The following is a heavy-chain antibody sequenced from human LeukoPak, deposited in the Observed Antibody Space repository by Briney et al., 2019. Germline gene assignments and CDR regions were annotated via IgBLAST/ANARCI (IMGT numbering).Heavy chain of an antibody. CDR2: INPSGGTT. Sequence: ASVKVSCKASGYTFTSYHMHWVRQAPGQGLEWMGIINPSGGTTNYAQKFRGRVTMTRDMSTSTAYMELSRLRSDDTAVYYCAREYGDRNWFDPWGQGTLVTVSS. CDR1: GYTFTSYH. V-gene: IGHV1-46*01. CDR3: AREYGDRNWFDP. J-gene: IGHJ5*02. D-gene: IGHD4-17*01.